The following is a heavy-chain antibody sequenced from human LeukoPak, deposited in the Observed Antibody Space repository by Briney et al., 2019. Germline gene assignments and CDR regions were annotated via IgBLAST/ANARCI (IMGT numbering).Heavy chain of an antibody. CDR3: ARDHRFIPALMDF. CDR1: GFTFRSYC. D-gene: IGHD6-6*01. Sequence: GGSLRLSCAASGFTFRSYCMSWVRQAPGKGLEWVANIKQDGNERYYLDSVKGRFSTSRDNANNSLNLQMNSLRAEDTAVYYCARDHRFIPALMDFWGQGTLVAVSS. V-gene: IGHV3-7*01. J-gene: IGHJ4*02. CDR2: IKQDGNER.